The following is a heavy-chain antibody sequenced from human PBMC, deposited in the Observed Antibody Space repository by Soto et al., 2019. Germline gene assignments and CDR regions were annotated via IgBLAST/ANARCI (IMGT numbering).Heavy chain of an antibody. D-gene: IGHD3-3*01. V-gene: IGHV3-23*01. Sequence: GGSLRLSCAASGFTFSSYAMTWVRQAPGKGLEWVSTITSGGNTYYADSVKGRFTISRDNSKNTLYLQMNSLRAEDTAVYYCAVDFWTSSHLYGLGDWGQGTRVTVSS. CDR2: ITSGGNT. CDR3: AVDFWTSSHLYGLGD. CDR1: GFTFSSYA. J-gene: IGHJ6*02.